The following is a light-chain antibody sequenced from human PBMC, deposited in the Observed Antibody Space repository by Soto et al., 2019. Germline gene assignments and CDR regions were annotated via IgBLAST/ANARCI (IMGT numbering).Light chain of an antibody. J-gene: IGKJ1*01. Sequence: DIQMTQSPCTMSGSVGDRVTITCLASQSIGDSVAWYQQKPGKAPKLLSDDAYTLQSGVPPRFSGSGSGTEFILNSSSLQPDEFATYYCQQYDSYSWTFDQGTKLDIK. V-gene: IGKV1-5*01. CDR1: QSIGDS. CDR3: QQYDSYSWT. CDR2: DAY.